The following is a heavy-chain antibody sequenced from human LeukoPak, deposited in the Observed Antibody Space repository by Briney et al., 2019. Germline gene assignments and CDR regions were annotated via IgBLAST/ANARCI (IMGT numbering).Heavy chain of an antibody. CDR1: GHILRDYD. J-gene: IGHJ4*02. CDR3: AKDRLVGAALDY. CDR2: IRYDGSNK. Sequence: GGSMRLPCALSGHILRDYDIHCPRHAPGKAVEGVAVIRYDGSNKYYADSVKGRFTISRDNSKNTLYLQMNSLRAEDTDGYYCAKDRLVGAALDYWGQGTLVTVYS. V-gene: IGHV3-30*02. D-gene: IGHD1-26*01.